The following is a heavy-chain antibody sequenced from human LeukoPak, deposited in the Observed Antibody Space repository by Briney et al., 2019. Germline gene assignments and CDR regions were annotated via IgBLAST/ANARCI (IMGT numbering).Heavy chain of an antibody. D-gene: IGHD6-19*01. Sequence: AGRSLRLSCAGPGFIFNNYAMHWVRQPPGKGLEWVSGISWNSGSIDYADSVKGRFTISRDNAKNSLYLQMNSLRVEDTAFYYCAKDNRRHYTSGPNPDSLHWGQGALVTVSS. CDR1: GFIFNNYA. CDR3: AKDNRRHYTSGPNPDSLH. CDR2: ISWNSGSI. V-gene: IGHV3-9*01. J-gene: IGHJ4*02.